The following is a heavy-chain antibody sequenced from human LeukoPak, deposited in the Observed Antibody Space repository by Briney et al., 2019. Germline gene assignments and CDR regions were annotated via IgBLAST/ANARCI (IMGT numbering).Heavy chain of an antibody. CDR3: ARRKGPIAVAGSVERDDAFDI. V-gene: IGHV4-30-2*01. J-gene: IGHJ3*02. Sequence: SQTLSLTCTVSGGSISSGGYYWSWIRQPPGKGLEWIGYIYHSGSTYYNPSLKSRVTISVDTSKNQFSLKLSSVTAADTAVYYCARRKGPIAVAGSVERDDAFDIWGQGTMVTVSS. CDR1: GGSISSGGYY. CDR2: IYHSGST. D-gene: IGHD6-19*01.